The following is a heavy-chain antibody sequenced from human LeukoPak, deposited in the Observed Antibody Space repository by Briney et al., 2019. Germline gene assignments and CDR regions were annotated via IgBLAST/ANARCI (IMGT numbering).Heavy chain of an antibody. V-gene: IGHV4-59*01. Sequence: PSETLSLTCTVSGGSISSYYWSWIRQPPGKGLEWIGYIYYSGSTNYNPSLKSRVTISVDTSKNQFPLKLSSVTAADTAVYYCARGWSYGSYYFDYWGQGTLVTVSS. CDR1: GGSISSYY. CDR2: IYYSGST. CDR3: ARGWSYGSYYFDY. D-gene: IGHD5-18*01. J-gene: IGHJ4*02.